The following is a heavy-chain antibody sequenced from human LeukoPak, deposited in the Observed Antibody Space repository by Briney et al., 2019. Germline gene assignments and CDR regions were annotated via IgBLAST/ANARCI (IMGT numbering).Heavy chain of an antibody. CDR3: ASFYYGSGSYYNPPYYYYYMDV. J-gene: IGHJ6*03. D-gene: IGHD3-10*01. Sequence: GASVKVSCKASGYTFTSYGISWVRQAPGQGLEWMGWISAYNGNTNYAQKLQGRVTMTTDTSTSTAYMELRSLRPDDTAAYYCASFYYGSGSYYNPPYYYYYMDVWGKGTTVTVSS. CDR1: GYTFTSYG. CDR2: ISAYNGNT. V-gene: IGHV1-18*01.